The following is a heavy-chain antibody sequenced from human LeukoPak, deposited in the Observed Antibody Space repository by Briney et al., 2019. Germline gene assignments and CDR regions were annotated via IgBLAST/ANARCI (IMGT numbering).Heavy chain of an antibody. J-gene: IGHJ4*02. Sequence: GASVKVSCKASGYTFTGYYMHWVRQAPGQGLEWMGWINPNSGDTNYAQKFQGRVTMTRDTSINTAYMELSRLRSDDTAVYYCARDQRAGYSYVEIDYWGQGTLVTVSS. V-gene: IGHV1-2*02. CDR1: GYTFTGYY. CDR2: INPNSGDT. D-gene: IGHD5-18*01. CDR3: ARDQRAGYSYVEIDY.